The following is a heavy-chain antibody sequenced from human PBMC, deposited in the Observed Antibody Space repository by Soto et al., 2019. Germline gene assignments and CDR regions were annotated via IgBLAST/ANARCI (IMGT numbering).Heavy chain of an antibody. CDR3: AKMDADLLPYYYYGMDV. V-gene: IGHV3-30*18. CDR2: ISYDGSKK. J-gene: IGHJ6*02. CDR1: GFRFSDYG. Sequence: QVQLVESGGGVVQPGRSLRLSCVASGFRFSDYGIHWVRQAPGKGLEWVALISYDGSKKFYTDSVKGRFTISRDNSKNTMYLQIDRLRAEDTAVYYCAKMDADLLPYYYYGMDVWGQGTTVTVSS. D-gene: IGHD1-26*01.